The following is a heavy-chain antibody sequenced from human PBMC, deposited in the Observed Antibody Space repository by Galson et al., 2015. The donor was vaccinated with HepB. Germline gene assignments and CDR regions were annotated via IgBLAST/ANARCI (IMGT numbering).Heavy chain of an antibody. CDR2: IKQDGSEK. CDR1: GFTFSSYW. Sequence: SLRLSCADSGFTFSSYWMNWVRQAPGKGLEWVANIKQDGSEKYYVDSVKGRFTISRDNAKNSLYLQMNSLRAEDTAVYYCARESRYCSGDSCSTPGHFQHWGQGTLVTVSS. J-gene: IGHJ1*01. V-gene: IGHV3-7*03. CDR3: ARESRYCSGDSCSTPGHFQH. D-gene: IGHD2-15*01.